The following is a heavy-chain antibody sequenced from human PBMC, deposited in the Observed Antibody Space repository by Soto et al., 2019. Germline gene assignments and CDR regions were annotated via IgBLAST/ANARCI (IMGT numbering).Heavy chain of an antibody. D-gene: IGHD3-3*01. Sequence: ASVKVSCKASGYTLTSYGISWVRQAPGQGLERMGWISAYNGNTNYAQKLQGRVTMTTDTSTSTAYMELRRLRSDDTAVYYCVIAGITIFGMVIRDDAFDIWGQWTMVTVS. CDR3: VIAGITIFGMVIRDDAFDI. J-gene: IGHJ3*02. CDR1: GYTLTSYG. V-gene: IGHV1-18*01. CDR2: ISAYNGNT.